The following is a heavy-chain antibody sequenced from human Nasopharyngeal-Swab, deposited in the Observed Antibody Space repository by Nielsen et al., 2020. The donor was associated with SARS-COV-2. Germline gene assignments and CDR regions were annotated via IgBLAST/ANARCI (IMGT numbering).Heavy chain of an antibody. CDR2: ISSSSSYI. V-gene: IGHV3-21*01. Sequence: GGSLRLSCAASGFTFSSYWMHWVRQAPGKGLVWVSSISSSSSYIYYADSVKGRFTISRDNAKNSLYLQMNSLRAEDTAVYYCARGGSYSSGWYVGFEHYFDYWGQGTLVTVSS. D-gene: IGHD6-19*01. J-gene: IGHJ4*02. CDR3: ARGGSYSSGWYVGFEHYFDY. CDR1: GFTFSSYW.